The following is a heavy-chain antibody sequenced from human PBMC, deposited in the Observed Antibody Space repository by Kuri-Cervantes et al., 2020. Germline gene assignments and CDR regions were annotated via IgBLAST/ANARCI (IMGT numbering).Heavy chain of an antibody. J-gene: IGHJ4*02. CDR1: GYTFTSYA. CDR2: INSGNGNT. V-gene: IGHV1-3*01. Sequence: AAVKDSCKASGYTFTSYAMHWVRQAPGQRLEWMGWINSGNGNTKYSQKLQGRVTITRDTSASTAYMELSSLRSEDTAVYYCARGGYSGPFDYWGQGTLVTVSS. D-gene: IGHD5-12*01. CDR3: ARGGYSGPFDY.